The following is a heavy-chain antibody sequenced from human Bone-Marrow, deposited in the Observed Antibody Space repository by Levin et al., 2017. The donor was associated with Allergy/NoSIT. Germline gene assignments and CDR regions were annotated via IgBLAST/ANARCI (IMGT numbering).Heavy chain of an antibody. V-gene: IGHV3-21*01. J-gene: IGHJ3*02. Sequence: PGGSLRLSCAASGFTFSSYSMNWVRQAPGKGLEWVSSISSSSSYIYYADSVKGRFTISRDNAKNSLYLQMNSLRAEDTAVYYCARDSGFEIAVAGTPLGAFDIWGQGTMVTVSS. CDR2: ISSSSSYI. CDR1: GFTFSSYS. CDR3: ARDSGFEIAVAGTPLGAFDI. D-gene: IGHD6-19*01.